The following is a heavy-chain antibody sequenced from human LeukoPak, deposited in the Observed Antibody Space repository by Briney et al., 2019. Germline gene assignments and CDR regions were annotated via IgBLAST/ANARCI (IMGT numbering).Heavy chain of an antibody. J-gene: IGHJ4*02. V-gene: IGHV3-23*01. CDR3: AKGGKWDVTPFDY. CDR1: GFTFSSSA. CDR2: ISASGGST. D-gene: IGHD1-26*01. Sequence: GGSLRLSCAASGFTFSSSAMSWVRQVPGKGLEWVSGISASGGSTYYADSVKGRFTISRDNSKNTLYLQVNSLRAEDTAVYYCAKGGKWDVTPFDYWGQGTLVTVSS.